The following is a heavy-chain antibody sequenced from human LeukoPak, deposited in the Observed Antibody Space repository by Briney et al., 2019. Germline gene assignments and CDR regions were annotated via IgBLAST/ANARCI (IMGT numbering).Heavy chain of an antibody. D-gene: IGHD3-3*01. Sequence: GPLSLSCVASGFPFISRDWMTSVRQAPGKGLEWVSYISDSSTTIYYADSVKGRFTISRDNAKNSLYLQMNSLRAEDTAVYYCARDRGGAYDFWSGYYTGYFDYWGQGTLVPVSS. J-gene: IGHJ4*02. CDR3: ARDRGGAYDFWSGYYTGYFDY. CDR2: ISDSSTTI. V-gene: IGHV3-48*01. CDR1: GFPFISRDW.